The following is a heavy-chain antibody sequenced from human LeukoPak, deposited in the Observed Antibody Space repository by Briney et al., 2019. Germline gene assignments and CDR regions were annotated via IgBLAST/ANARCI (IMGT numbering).Heavy chain of an antibody. Sequence: PGGSLRLSCAASGFTFSSYAMSWVRQAPGKGLEWVANIKQDGSEKYYVDSVKGRFTISRDNAKNSLYLQMNSLRAEDTAVCYCARDNSGLPYYFDYWGQGTLVTVSS. V-gene: IGHV3-7*01. J-gene: IGHJ4*02. D-gene: IGHD3-10*01. CDR1: GFTFSSYA. CDR3: ARDNSGLPYYFDY. CDR2: IKQDGSEK.